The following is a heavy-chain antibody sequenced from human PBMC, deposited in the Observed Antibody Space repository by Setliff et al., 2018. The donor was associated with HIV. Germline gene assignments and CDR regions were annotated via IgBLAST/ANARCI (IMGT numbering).Heavy chain of an antibody. CDR2: IIPIFGTA. V-gene: IGHV1-69*13. CDR3: ARAILGGVPDN. Sequence: SVKVSCKIYGYTLSELSMHWVRQAPGKGLEWMGGIIPIFGTANYAQKFQGRVAITADESTSTAYMELSSLRSEDTAVYYCARAILGGVPDNWGQGTLVTVSS. CDR1: GYTLSELS. J-gene: IGHJ4*02. D-gene: IGHD3-3*01.